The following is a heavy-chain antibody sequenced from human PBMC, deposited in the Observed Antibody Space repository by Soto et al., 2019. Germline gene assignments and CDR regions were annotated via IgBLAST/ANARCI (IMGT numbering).Heavy chain of an antibody. CDR3: ARTDWALDAFEI. CDR1: GGSFGGYY. J-gene: IGHJ3*02. CDR2: INHSGST. Sequence: SETLSLTCAVYGGSFGGYYWSWIRQPPGKGLEWIGEINHSGSTNYNPSLKSRVTISVDTSKNQFSLKLSSVTAADTAVYYCARTDWALDAFEIWGQGTMVPVSS. V-gene: IGHV4-34*01. D-gene: IGHD3-9*01.